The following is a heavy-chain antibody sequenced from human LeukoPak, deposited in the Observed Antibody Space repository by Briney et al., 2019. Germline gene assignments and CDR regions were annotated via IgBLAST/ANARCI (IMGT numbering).Heavy chain of an antibody. V-gene: IGHV4-59*01. D-gene: IGHD3-22*01. CDR3: ASVDSSLNWFDP. CDR1: GGSISNYY. Sequence: SETLSLTCTVSGGSISNYYWSWIRQPPGKGQEWIGYIHYRGSTNYNPSLRSRVTISVDTSKNQFSLKLSSVTAADTAVYYCASVDSSLNWFDPWGQGTLVTVSS. CDR2: IHYRGST. J-gene: IGHJ5*02.